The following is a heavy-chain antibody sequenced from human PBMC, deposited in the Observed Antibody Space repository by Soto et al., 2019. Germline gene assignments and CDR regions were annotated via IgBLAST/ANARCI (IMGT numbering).Heavy chain of an antibody. CDR2: ISYDGSNK. CDR3: AKDLRGSGWYECVDY. J-gene: IGHJ4*02. Sequence: PGGSLRLSCAASGFTFSSYVMHWVRQSPGKGLEWVAVISYDGSNKYYADSVKGRFTISRDNSKNTLYLQMNSLRAEDTAVYYCAKDLRGSGWYECVDYWGQGTLVTVS. CDR1: GFTFSSYV. V-gene: IGHV3-30*18. D-gene: IGHD6-19*01.